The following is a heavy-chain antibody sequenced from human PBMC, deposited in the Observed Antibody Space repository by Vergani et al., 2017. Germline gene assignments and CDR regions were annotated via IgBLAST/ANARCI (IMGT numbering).Heavy chain of an antibody. CDR3: ARDAVTFDY. J-gene: IGHJ4*02. D-gene: IGHD4-11*01. CDR1: GFTFSSYA. Sequence: VQLVESGGGVVQPGRSLRLSCAASGFTFSSYAMHWVRQAPGKGLEWVSYISSSSSTIYYADSVKGRFTISRDNAKNSLYLQMNSLRAEDTAVYYCARDAVTFDYWGQGTLVTVSS. V-gene: IGHV3-48*01. CDR2: ISSSSSTI.